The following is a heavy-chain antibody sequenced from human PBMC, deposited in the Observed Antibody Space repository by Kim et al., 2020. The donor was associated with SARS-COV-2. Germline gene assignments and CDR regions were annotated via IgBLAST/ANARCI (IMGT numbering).Heavy chain of an antibody. J-gene: IGHJ3*02. CDR3: ARAGLRYFDWLSKPPPDAFDI. V-gene: IGHV4-59*01. CDR2: IYYSGST. D-gene: IGHD3-9*01. Sequence: SETLSLTCTVSGGSISSYYWSWIRQPPGKGLEWIGYIYYSGSTNYNPSLKSRVTISVDTSKNQFSLKLSSVTAADTAVYYCARAGLRYFDWLSKPPPDAFDIWGQGTMVTVSS. CDR1: GGSISSYY.